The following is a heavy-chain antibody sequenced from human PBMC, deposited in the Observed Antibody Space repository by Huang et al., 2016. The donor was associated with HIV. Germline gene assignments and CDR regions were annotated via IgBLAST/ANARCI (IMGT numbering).Heavy chain of an antibody. CDR1: ECSVVCGRYF. D-gene: IGHD6-19*01. V-gene: IGHV4-39*01. CDR3: ARQWGRVAGFLNWYPYYFDW. Sequence: LPGSGPRLVKPAETLFAPCKVAECSVVCGRYFWAWVRRAPGKGLGWNGSFHYNSGTYYNPSLKGRVTISRGASSSQLSLRLTSVTAADSATYFCARQWGRVAGFLNWYPYYFDWWGRGHFVAVSS. J-gene: IGHJ4*02. CDR2: FHYNSGT.